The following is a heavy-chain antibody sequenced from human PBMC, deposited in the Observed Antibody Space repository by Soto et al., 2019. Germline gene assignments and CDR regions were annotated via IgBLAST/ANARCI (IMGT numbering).Heavy chain of an antibody. D-gene: IGHD3-16*01. CDR1: GVSFWTYY. CDR3: ARSPPGEDDVHDYSFDY. Sequence: QEQLQQWGAGLLKPSETLSLTCAVYGVSFWTYYWSWIRQPPGKGLEWLGEINHSGSTNYNPSLKSRVTISVDTSKHQFALKVSSVTAADTAVYYCARSPPGEDDVHDYSFDYWGQGTLVTVSS. J-gene: IGHJ4*02. V-gene: IGHV4-34*01. CDR2: INHSGST.